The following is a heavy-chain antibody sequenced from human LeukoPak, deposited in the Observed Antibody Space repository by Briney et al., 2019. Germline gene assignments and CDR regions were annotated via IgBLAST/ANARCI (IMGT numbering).Heavy chain of an antibody. V-gene: IGHV4-34*01. CDR2: INHSGST. Sequence: SETLSLTCAVYGGSFSGYYWSWIRQPQGKGLEWIGEINHSGSTNYIPPLKSRVTTSVDTSKNQFSLKLSSVTAADTAVYYCARGNYYGSGTLGAFDIWGQGTMVTVSS. J-gene: IGHJ3*02. CDR1: GGSFSGYY. D-gene: IGHD3-10*01. CDR3: ARGNYYGSGTLGAFDI.